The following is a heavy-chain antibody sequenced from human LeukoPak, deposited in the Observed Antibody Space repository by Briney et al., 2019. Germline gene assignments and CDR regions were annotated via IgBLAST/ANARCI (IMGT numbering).Heavy chain of an antibody. D-gene: IGHD2-15*01. CDR1: GYSFTNNW. CDR2: IYPGDSDT. J-gene: IGHJ4*02. CDR3: ARRSPFCRIKGDGTCYSDY. Sequence: GESLKISCKGSGYSFTNNWIGWVRQMPGKGLEWMGIIYPGDSDTRYSPSFQGQVTISADKSISTAYLRWSSLKASDTAMYCARRSPFCRIKGDGTCYSDYWGQGTLVTVSS. V-gene: IGHV5-51*01.